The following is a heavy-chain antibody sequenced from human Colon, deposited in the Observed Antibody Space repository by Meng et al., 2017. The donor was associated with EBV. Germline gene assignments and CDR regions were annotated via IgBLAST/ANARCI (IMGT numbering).Heavy chain of an antibody. Sequence: QGPLQERGAGLLKPSETLSLTCAVYGGSFSGYYWSWIRQPPEKGLEWIGEINHSGSTNYNPSLKSRVTISVDTSKKQFSLKLSSVTAADTAVYYCARGPGGSYYLYYFDYWGQGTLVTVSS. J-gene: IGHJ4*02. V-gene: IGHV4-34*01. D-gene: IGHD1-26*01. CDR3: ARGPGGSYYLYYFDY. CDR1: GGSFSGYY. CDR2: INHSGST.